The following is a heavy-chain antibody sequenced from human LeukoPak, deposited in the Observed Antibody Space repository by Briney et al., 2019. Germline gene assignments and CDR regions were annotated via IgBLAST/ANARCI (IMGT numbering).Heavy chain of an antibody. J-gene: IGHJ4*02. CDR1: GFTFSSYS. CDR2: ISSSGSTI. Sequence: PGGSLRLFCAASGFTFSSYSMNWVRQAPGKGLEWVSYISSSGSTIYYADSVKGRFTISIDNAKNSLYLQMNSLRAEDTAVYYCAVLAYQLLDYYFDYWGQGTLVTVSS. V-gene: IGHV3-48*01. CDR3: AVLAYQLLDYYFDY. D-gene: IGHD2-2*01.